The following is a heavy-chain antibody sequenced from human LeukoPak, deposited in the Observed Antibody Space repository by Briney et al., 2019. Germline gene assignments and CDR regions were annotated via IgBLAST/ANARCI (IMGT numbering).Heavy chain of an antibody. D-gene: IGHD5-18*01. CDR2: IIPIFGTA. V-gene: IGHV1-69*06. Sequence: GASVKVSCKASGGTFSSYAISWVRQAPGQGLEWMGGIIPIFGTANYAQKFQGRVTITADKSTSTAYMELSSLRSEDTAVYYCARRTAMAGRVLSHTQGDYMDVWGKGTTVTVSS. CDR1: GGTFSSYA. CDR3: ARRTAMAGRVLSHTQGDYMDV. J-gene: IGHJ6*03.